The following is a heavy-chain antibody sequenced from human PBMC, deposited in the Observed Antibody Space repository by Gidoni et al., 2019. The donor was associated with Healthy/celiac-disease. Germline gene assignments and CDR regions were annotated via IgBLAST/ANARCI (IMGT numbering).Heavy chain of an antibody. Sequence: QLQLQESGPGLVKPSETLSLTCTVSGGSISSSSYYWGWIRQPPGKGLEWIGSIYYSGSTSYNPSLKSRVTISVDTSKKQFSLKVSSVTAADTAVYYCARGNYDILTGNNGGDAFDIWGQGTMVTVSS. D-gene: IGHD3-9*01. CDR3: ARGNYDILTGNNGGDAFDI. CDR1: GGSISSSSYY. J-gene: IGHJ3*02. V-gene: IGHV4-39*01. CDR2: IYYSGST.